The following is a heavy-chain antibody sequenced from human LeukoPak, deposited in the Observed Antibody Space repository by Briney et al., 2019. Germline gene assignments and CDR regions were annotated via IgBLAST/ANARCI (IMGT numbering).Heavy chain of an antibody. CDR2: INPSGGST. CDR1: GYTFTRYA. D-gene: IGHD5-18*01. Sequence: ASVKVSCKASGYTFTRYALNWVRQAPGQGLEWMGIINPSGGSTSYAQKFQGRVTMTRDTSTSTVYMELSSLRSEDTAVYYCARALFHPTIRGYSYGPAFDYWGQGTLVTVSS. V-gene: IGHV1-46*01. J-gene: IGHJ4*02. CDR3: ARALFHPTIRGYSYGPAFDY.